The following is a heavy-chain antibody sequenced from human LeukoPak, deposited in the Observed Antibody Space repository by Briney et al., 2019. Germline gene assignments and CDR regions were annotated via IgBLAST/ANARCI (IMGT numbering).Heavy chain of an antibody. CDR2: IYSGGST. Sequence: GGSLRLSCAASGFTFPNYVMSWVRQAPGKGLEWVSVIYSGGSTYYADSVKGRFTISRDNSKNTLYLQMNSLRAEDTAVYYCARVPWSYWGGYYFDYWGQGTLVTVSS. D-gene: IGHD1-26*01. CDR1: GFTFPNYV. V-gene: IGHV3-53*01. CDR3: ARVPWSYWGGYYFDY. J-gene: IGHJ4*02.